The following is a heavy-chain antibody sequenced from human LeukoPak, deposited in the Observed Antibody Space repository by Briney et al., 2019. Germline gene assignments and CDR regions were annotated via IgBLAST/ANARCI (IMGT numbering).Heavy chain of an antibody. D-gene: IGHD6-19*01. V-gene: IGHV3-72*01. J-gene: IGHJ4*02. CDR2: IKTKAQSYTT. CDR3: VSDSSGSLY. Sequence: PGGSLRLSCAASGFTFNDHYLGWVRQAPGKGLGWLGRIKTKAQSYTTEYAASVKGRFTLSRDDSKNSLFLQMNGLKTEDTAMYYCVSDSSGSLYWGQGTLVTVSS. CDR1: GFTFNDHY.